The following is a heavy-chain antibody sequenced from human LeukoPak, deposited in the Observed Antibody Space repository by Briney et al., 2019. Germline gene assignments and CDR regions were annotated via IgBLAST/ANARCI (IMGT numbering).Heavy chain of an antibody. V-gene: IGHV6-1*01. J-gene: IGHJ3*02. CDR2: TYYRSKWYN. Sequence: QTLSLTCAISGDSLSSNSAAWSWIRLSPSRGPEWLGRTYYRSKWYNDYAVSLRSRITITPDTSKTLFSLQLTSVTPEDTAEYYCATTVEAGDDFDIWGPGTRVTVSS. D-gene: IGHD2-15*01. CDR1: GDSLSSNSAA. CDR3: ATTVEAGDDFDI.